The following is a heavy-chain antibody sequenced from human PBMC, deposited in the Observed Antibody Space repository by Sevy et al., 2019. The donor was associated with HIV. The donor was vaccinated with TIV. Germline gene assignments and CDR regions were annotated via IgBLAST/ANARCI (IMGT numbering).Heavy chain of an antibody. Sequence: ASVKVSCKVSGYTLTQLSMHWVRQAPGKGLEWMGSFDPEDGETLYAQKFQGRGTMTEDKSTDTAYMELSSLRSEDTAIYYCATTKDYYESSGSPFDYWGQGTLVTVSS. CDR3: ATTKDYYESSGSPFDY. CDR1: GYTLTQLS. D-gene: IGHD3-22*01. CDR2: FDPEDGET. J-gene: IGHJ4*02. V-gene: IGHV1-24*01.